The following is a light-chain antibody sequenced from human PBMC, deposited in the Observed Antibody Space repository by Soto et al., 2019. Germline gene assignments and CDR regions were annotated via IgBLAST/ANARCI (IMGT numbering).Light chain of an antibody. J-gene: IGLJ3*02. CDR3: QVWDSSTARV. Sequence: SYELTQPLSVSVALGQTARITCGGNNSGSKNVHWYQQKPGQAPVLVIYRDSNRPSGIPERFSGSNSGNTATLPISSAQAGDEADYYCQVWDSSTARVFGGGTKVTVL. V-gene: IGLV3-9*01. CDR2: RDS. CDR1: NSGSKN.